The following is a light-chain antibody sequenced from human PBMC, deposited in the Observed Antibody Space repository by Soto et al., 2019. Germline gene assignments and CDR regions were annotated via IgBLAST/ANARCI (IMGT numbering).Light chain of an antibody. Sequence: DIQLTQSPSFLSASVGDRVTITCRASQGISNYLDWYQQKPGKAPKLLIYAASTLQSGVPSRFSGSGSGTEFSLSISSLQPEDVATYAGQQLSSYVFTFGPGKKVDIK. J-gene: IGKJ3*01. CDR2: AAS. CDR1: QGISNY. CDR3: QQLSSYVFT. V-gene: IGKV1-9*01.